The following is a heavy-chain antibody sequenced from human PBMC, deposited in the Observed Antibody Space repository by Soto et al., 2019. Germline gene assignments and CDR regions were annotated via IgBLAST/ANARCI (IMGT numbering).Heavy chain of an antibody. CDR1: GFTISNYG. D-gene: IGHD2-2*01. CDR3: ATTRVGPCSSSICFSGIFDGMDV. Sequence: GSLRLSCAASGFTISNYGMHWVRQAPGKGLEWVAVISYDGTITYYADSVKGRFTISRDNSKNTLYLQMNSPRTEDAAVYYCATTRVGPCSSSICFSGIFDGMDVWGQGTTVTVSS. J-gene: IGHJ6*02. V-gene: IGHV3-30-3*01. CDR2: ISYDGTIT.